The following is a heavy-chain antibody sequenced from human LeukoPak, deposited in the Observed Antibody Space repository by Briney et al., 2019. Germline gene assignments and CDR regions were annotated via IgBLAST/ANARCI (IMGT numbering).Heavy chain of an antibody. V-gene: IGHV4-59*11. J-gene: IGHJ4*02. Sequence: SETLSLTCTVSGGSISSHYWGWIRQPPGKGLEWIGYIYYSGSTNYNPSLKSRVTISVDTSKNQFSLKLSSVTAADTAVYYCARANSGSYPYWGQGTLVTVSS. CDR1: GGSISSHY. CDR3: ARANSGSYPY. CDR2: IYYSGST. D-gene: IGHD1-26*01.